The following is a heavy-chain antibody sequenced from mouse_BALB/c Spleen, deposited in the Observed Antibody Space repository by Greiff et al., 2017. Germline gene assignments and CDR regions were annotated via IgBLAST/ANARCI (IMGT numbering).Heavy chain of an antibody. CDR2: ISSGSSTI. D-gene: IGHD1-2*01. J-gene: IGHJ3*01. CDR1: GFTFSSFG. CDR3: AKEKYGSFAY. V-gene: IGHV5-17*02. Sequence: DVHLVESGGGLVKPGGSRKLSCAASGFTFSSFGMHWVRQAPEKGLEWVAYISSGSSTIYYADTVKGRFTISRDNPKNTLFLQMTSLRSEDTAMYYCAKEKYGSFAYWGQGTLVTVSA.